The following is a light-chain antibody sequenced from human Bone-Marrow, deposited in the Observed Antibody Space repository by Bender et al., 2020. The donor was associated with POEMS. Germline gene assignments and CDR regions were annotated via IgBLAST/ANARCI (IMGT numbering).Light chain of an antibody. CDR1: KLGHNY. CDR3: QAWDSTPAV. V-gene: IGLV3-1*01. J-gene: IGLJ2*01. Sequence: SYELTQPPSVSVSPGQTASITCSGDKLGHNYICWYQQKPGQSPALVIYQDTKRPSGLPERFSASTSGSPATLTISGTQAMDEADYYCQAWDSTPAVFGGGTKLTVL. CDR2: QDT.